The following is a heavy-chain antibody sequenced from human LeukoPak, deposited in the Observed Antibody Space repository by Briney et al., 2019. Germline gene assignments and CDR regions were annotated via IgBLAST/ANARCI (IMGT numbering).Heavy chain of an antibody. CDR1: GGTFSSYA. Sequence: GASVKVSCKASGGTFSSYAISWVRQAPGQGLEWMGGIIPIFGTANYAQKFQGRVTITADESTSTAYMELSSLRSEDTAVYYCARPPYCGGDCCSAVDAFDIWGQGTMVTVSS. CDR3: ARPPYCGGDCCSAVDAFDI. J-gene: IGHJ3*02. CDR2: IIPIFGTA. D-gene: IGHD2-21*02. V-gene: IGHV1-69*13.